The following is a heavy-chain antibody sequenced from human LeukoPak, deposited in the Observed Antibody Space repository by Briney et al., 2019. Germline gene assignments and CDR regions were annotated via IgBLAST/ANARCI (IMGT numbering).Heavy chain of an antibody. CDR2: IWYDGSNK. V-gene: IGHV3-33*01. D-gene: IGHD3-22*01. CDR1: GFTFSSYG. J-gene: IGHJ4*02. Sequence: PGGSLRLSCAASGFTFSSYGMHWVRQAPGKGLEWVAVIWYDGSNKYYADSVKSRFTISRDNSKNTLYLQMNSLRAEDTAVYYCARDPYYYDSSGYFDYWGQGTLVTVSS. CDR3: ARDPYYYDSSGYFDY.